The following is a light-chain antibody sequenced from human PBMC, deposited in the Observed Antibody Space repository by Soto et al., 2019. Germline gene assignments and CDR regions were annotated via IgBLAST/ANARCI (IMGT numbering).Light chain of an antibody. CDR1: QSVSNNY. J-gene: IGKJ1*01. V-gene: IGKV3-20*01. CDR2: GAS. Sequence: EIVLTQSPGTLSLSPGERATLSSRARQSVSNNYLGWYQQKPGQAPRLLVYGASRRATGIPDRFSGSGSGTDFTLTISGLEAEDFAVYYCQQYGNSLPWTFGQGTKV. CDR3: QQYGNSLPWT.